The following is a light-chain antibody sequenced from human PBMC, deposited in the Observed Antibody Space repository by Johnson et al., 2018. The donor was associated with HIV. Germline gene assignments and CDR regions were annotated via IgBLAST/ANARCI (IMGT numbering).Light chain of an antibody. J-gene: IGLJ1*01. Sequence: QSVLTQPPSVSAAPGQKVTISCSGSSSNIGNNYVSWYQQLPGTAPKLLIYDNNKRPSGIPDRFSGSKSGTSATLGITGLQTGDEADYYCGTGDSSLSALAFGTGTKVTVL. CDR3: GTGDSSLSALA. CDR1: SSNIGNNY. CDR2: DNN. V-gene: IGLV1-51*01.